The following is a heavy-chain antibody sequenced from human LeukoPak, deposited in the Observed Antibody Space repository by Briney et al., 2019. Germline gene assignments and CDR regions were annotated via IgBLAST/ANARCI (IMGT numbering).Heavy chain of an antibody. CDR1: GFTFSSAW. D-gene: IGHD6-13*01. CDR3: TRRSSAAGRQYFDN. J-gene: IGHJ4*02. CDR2: IKSETDGGTT. Sequence: PGGSLRLSCAASGFTFSSAWMNWVRQAPGKGLEWVGRIKSETDGGTTDYAAPVKGTFTISRDDSENTLYLQMNSLKTEDTAVYYCTRRSSAAGRQYFDNWGQGTLVTVSS. V-gene: IGHV3-15*07.